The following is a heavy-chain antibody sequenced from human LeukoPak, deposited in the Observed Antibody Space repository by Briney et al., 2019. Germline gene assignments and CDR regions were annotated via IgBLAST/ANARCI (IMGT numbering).Heavy chain of an antibody. CDR2: IKQDGSEK. Sequence: GGSLRLSCAASGFTFSNYWMSWVRQAPGKGLEWVANIKQDGSEKYDVDSVKGRFTISRDNAKNSLYLQMNSLRAEDTAVYYCVRGGSSGDYGAFDMWGQGTMVTVSS. D-gene: IGHD3-22*01. V-gene: IGHV3-7*05. CDR1: GFTFSNYW. CDR3: VRGGSSGDYGAFDM. J-gene: IGHJ3*02.